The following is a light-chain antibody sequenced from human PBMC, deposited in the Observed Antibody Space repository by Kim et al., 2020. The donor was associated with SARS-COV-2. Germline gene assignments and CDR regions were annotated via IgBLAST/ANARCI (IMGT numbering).Light chain of an antibody. CDR2: AAS. J-gene: IGKJ2*01. CDR3: QQTYGTPPT. CDR1: QSISTF. V-gene: IGKV1-39*01. Sequence: SASVGDRVTITCRASQSISTFLNWYQQKPGKAPNLLLSAASTLQSGVPSRFSGSGSGTDFTLTITSLHPEDFATYCCQQTYGTPPTFGQGTKLEI.